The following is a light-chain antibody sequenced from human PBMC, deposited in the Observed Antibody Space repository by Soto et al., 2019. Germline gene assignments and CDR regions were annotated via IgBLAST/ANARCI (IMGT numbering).Light chain of an antibody. V-gene: IGLV2-14*01. Sequence: QSALTQPASVSGSPGQSITISCTGTIDDVGAYNYVSWYQQRPGSAPQLLIYDVNNRPSGASNRFSGSKSGHTAYLTISGLQSDYEANYHCASYTSTYTLVFGTGTKVTVL. CDR3: ASYTSTYTLV. J-gene: IGLJ1*01. CDR1: IDDVGAYNY. CDR2: DVN.